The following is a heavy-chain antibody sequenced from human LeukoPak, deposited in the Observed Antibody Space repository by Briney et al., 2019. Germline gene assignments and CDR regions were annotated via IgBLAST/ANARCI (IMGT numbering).Heavy chain of an antibody. Sequence: GGSLRLSCAASGFTFSKYGMHWVRQAPGKGLEWVAFIRHDGSDKYYIDSVKDRFIISRDNSKNTLYLQMNSLRTEDTAVYYCAKEHSGWDHFDYWGQGTLVTVSS. CDR2: IRHDGSDK. V-gene: IGHV3-30*02. CDR3: AKEHSGWDHFDY. J-gene: IGHJ4*02. CDR1: GFTFSKYG. D-gene: IGHD5-12*01.